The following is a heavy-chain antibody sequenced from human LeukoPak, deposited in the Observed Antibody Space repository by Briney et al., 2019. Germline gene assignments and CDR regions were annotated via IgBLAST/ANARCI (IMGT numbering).Heavy chain of an antibody. CDR3: ASLGNWNPRVDGNYFMDV. V-gene: IGHV1-69*05. D-gene: IGHD1-20*01. Sequence: SVKVSCKASGGTFSSYAMTWVRQAPGQGLEWMGGIIPTFDTTNYAQNFQGRVTITTDESTSTAYMELSSLRSEDTAVYYCASLGNWNPRVDGNYFMDVWGKGTTVTVS. CDR2: IIPTFDTT. CDR1: GGTFSSYA. J-gene: IGHJ6*03.